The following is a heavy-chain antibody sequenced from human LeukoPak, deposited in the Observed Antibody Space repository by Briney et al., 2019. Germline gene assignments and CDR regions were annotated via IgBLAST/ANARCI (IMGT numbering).Heavy chain of an antibody. CDR3: ARQISYCTNGVCYRRWFDP. CDR2: IYSGGST. V-gene: IGHV3-53*01. D-gene: IGHD2-8*01. CDR1: GFTVSSNY. Sequence: GGSLRLSCAASGFTVSSNYMSRVRQAPGKGLEWVSVIYSGGSTYYADSVKGRFTISRDNSKNTLYLQMNSLRAEDTAVYYCARQISYCTNGVCYRRWFDPWGQGTLVTVSS. J-gene: IGHJ5*02.